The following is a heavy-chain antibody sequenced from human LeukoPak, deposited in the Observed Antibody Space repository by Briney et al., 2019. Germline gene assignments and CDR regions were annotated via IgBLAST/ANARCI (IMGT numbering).Heavy chain of an antibody. CDR2: IYYSGST. Sequence: SETLSLTCTVSGGSISSGGYYWSWIRQHPGKGLEWIGYIYYSGSTYYNPSLKSRVTISVDTSKNQFSLKLSSVTAADTAVYYCARAENPCASGGSCYHLDYWGQGTLVTVSS. CDR1: GGSISSGGYY. D-gene: IGHD2-15*01. V-gene: IGHV4-31*03. J-gene: IGHJ4*02. CDR3: ARAENPCASGGSCYHLDY.